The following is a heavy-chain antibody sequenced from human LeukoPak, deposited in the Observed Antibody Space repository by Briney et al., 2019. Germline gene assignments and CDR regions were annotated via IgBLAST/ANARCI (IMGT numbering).Heavy chain of an antibody. Sequence: PGGSLRLSCAASGFTFSTYGMHWVRQAPGKGLEWVAFIVNDGSNKYYADSVKGRFTISRDNARNSLYLQMNSLRAEDTAVYYCAREEGGKLGIDYYFDYWGQGTLVTVSS. CDR2: IVNDGSNK. V-gene: IGHV3-30*02. CDR3: AREEGGKLGIDYYFDY. D-gene: IGHD7-27*01. CDR1: GFTFSTYG. J-gene: IGHJ4*02.